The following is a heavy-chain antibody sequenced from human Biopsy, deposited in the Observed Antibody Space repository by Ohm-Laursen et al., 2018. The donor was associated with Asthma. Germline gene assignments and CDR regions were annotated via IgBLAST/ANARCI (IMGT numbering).Heavy chain of an antibody. CDR1: GGSFSNYY. V-gene: IGHV4-34*01. Sequence: SDTLSLTCAVYGGSFSNYYWTWIRQTPGKGLEWIGEIYHSGPTNYNPSLKSRVTISVDKSKNQFSLKLTSVTAADTAVYYCAKIYDRLVLYGMDVWGQGTTVTVSS. CDR3: AKIYDRLVLYGMDV. CDR2: IYHSGPT. J-gene: IGHJ6*02. D-gene: IGHD6-19*01.